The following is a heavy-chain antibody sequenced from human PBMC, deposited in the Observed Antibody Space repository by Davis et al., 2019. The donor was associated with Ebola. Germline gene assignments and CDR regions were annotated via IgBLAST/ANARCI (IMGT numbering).Heavy chain of an antibody. CDR3: VRDKKGGRGVVNWFDP. V-gene: IGHV3-21*01. D-gene: IGHD3-3*01. CDR2: ISSSSNYI. CDR1: GFTFSSNS. Sequence: GGSLRLSCAASGFTFSSNSMNWVRQAPGKGLEWVSFISSSSNYIYYADSVKGRFTVSRDNAKNSLYLQMNNLRGEDSAVYYCVRDKKGGRGVVNWFDPWGQGVLVTVSS. J-gene: IGHJ5*02.